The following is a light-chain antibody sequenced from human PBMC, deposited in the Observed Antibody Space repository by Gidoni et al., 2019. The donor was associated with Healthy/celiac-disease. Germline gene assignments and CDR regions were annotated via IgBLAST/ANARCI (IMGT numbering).Light chain of an antibody. V-gene: IGLV3-25*03. CDR3: QSADSSGTHVV. CDR1: ALPKQY. J-gene: IGLJ2*01. Sequence: SYELTQPPSVSVSPGQTARSTCSGDALPKQYAYWSQQKPGQAPVLVIYKDSERPSGIPERFSGASSGTTVTLTISGVQAEDEADYYCQSADSSGTHVVFGGGTKLTVL. CDR2: KDS.